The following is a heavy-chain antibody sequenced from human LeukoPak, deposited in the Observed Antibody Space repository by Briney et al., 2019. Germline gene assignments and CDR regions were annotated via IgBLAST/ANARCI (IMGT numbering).Heavy chain of an antibody. CDR3: ARLSGSYGTTLDY. V-gene: IGHV3-33*01. CDR1: GFTFSSYG. CDR2: IWYDGSNK. J-gene: IGHJ4*02. D-gene: IGHD1-26*01. Sequence: GGSLRLSCAASGFTFSSYGMHWVRQAPGKGLEWVAVIWYDGSNKYYADSVKGRFTISRDNSKNTLYLQMNSLRAEDTAVYYCARLSGSYGTTLDYWGQGTLVTVSS.